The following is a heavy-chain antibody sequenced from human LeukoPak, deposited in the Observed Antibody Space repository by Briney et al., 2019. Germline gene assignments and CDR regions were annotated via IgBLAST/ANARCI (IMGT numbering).Heavy chain of an antibody. Sequence: SVKVSCKASGGTFISYAISWVRQAPGQGLEWMGGIIPIFGTANHAQKFQGRVTITADESTSTAYMELSSLRSEDTAVYYCARTSRLVEGMDVWGQGTTVTVSS. D-gene: IGHD5-24*01. CDR1: GGTFISYA. CDR3: ARTSRLVEGMDV. V-gene: IGHV1-69*13. CDR2: IIPIFGTA. J-gene: IGHJ6*02.